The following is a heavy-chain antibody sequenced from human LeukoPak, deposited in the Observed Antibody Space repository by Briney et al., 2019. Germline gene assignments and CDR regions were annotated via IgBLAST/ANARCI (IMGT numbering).Heavy chain of an antibody. Sequence: PGGSLRLSCADPGFTFRGYIMNWVRQAPGKGLEWVSYITSSSSTLYYADPVEGRFTISRDNSKNTLHLQMSSLRPEDTAVYYCVKDSGGLPIYGMDVWGQGTTVTVSS. V-gene: IGHV3-48*01. J-gene: IGHJ6*02. CDR2: ITSSSSTL. CDR3: VKDSGGLPIYGMDV. D-gene: IGHD5-12*01. CDR1: GFTFRGYI.